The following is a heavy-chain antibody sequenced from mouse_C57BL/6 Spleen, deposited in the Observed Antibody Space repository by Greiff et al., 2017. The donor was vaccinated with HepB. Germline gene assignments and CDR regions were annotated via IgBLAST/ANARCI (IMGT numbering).Heavy chain of an antibody. D-gene: IGHD2-1*01. CDR1: GYTFTSYW. V-gene: IGHV1-53*01. CDR2: INPSNGGT. CDR3: AREGIYYGNPWFAY. Sequence: QVQLQQSGTELVKPGASVKLSCKASGYTFTSYWMHWVKQRPGQGLEWIGNINPSNGGTNYNEKFKSKATLTVDKSSSTAYMQLSSLTSEDSAVYYCAREGIYYGNPWFAYWGQGTLVTVSA. J-gene: IGHJ3*01.